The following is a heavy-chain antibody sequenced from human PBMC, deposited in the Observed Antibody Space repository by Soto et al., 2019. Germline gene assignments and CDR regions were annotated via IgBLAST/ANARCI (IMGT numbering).Heavy chain of an antibody. CDR3: ARTLYSSSWYVTQFDY. J-gene: IGHJ4*02. CDR2: IYPGDSDT. Sequence: GESLKISCKGSGYRFTNYWIGWVRQMPGKGLEWMGIIYPGDSDTRYSPSFQGQVTISADKSINTAYLQWSSLKASDTAMYYCARTLYSSSWYVTQFDYWGQGTLVTVSS. V-gene: IGHV5-51*01. CDR1: GYRFTNYW. D-gene: IGHD6-13*01.